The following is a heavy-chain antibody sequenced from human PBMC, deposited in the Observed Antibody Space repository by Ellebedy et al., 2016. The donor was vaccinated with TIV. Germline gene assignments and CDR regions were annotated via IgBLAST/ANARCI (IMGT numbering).Heavy chain of an antibody. D-gene: IGHD2-15*01. J-gene: IGHJ3*02. CDR2: INQDGGVK. CDR1: GFTISRHW. V-gene: IGHV3-7*01. CDR3: ARLIGGTCQCAFDI. Sequence: GESLKISCAASGFTISRHWMSWVRQGPGKGLEWVANINQDGGVKNYVDSVRGRFTISRDNAKNSLYLQMNSLRAEDTAVYYCARLIGGTCQCAFDIWGQGTMVTVSS.